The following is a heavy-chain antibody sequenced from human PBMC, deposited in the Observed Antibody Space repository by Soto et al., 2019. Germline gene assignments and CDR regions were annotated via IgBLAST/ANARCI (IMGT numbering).Heavy chain of an antibody. J-gene: IGHJ4*02. V-gene: IGHV3-7*03. Sequence: GGSLRLSCAASGFTFSTYWMSWVRQAPGKGLEWVANIKQDGSEKYYVDSVKSRFTISRDNAKNSLYLQMNSLRAEDTAVYYCASCRYCSGGTCCSLPFDYWGQGTPVTVSS. CDR1: GFTFSTYW. D-gene: IGHD2-15*01. CDR2: IKQDGSEK. CDR3: ASCRYCSGGTCCSLPFDY.